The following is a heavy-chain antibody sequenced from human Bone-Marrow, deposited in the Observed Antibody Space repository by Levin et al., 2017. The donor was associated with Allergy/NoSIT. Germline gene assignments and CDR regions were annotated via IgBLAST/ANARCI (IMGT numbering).Heavy chain of an antibody. CDR2: IYSGGST. J-gene: IGHJ3*02. CDR3: ARGRWLARSPSGTFDI. Sequence: PGGSLRLSCAASGFTVSNYMSWVRQAPGKGPECVSVIYSGGSTNYADSVKGRFTISRDNSKNTLYLQMNSLRAEDTAVYYCARGRWLARSPSGTFDIWGQGTMVTVSS. CDR1: GFTVSNY. D-gene: IGHD6-19*01. V-gene: IGHV3-53*01.